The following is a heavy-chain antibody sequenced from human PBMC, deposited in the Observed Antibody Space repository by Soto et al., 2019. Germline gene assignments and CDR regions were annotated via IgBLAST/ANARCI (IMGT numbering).Heavy chain of an antibody. CDR1: GGTFSSYA. V-gene: IGHV1-69*13. CDR3: ARSTRGGLYYYYYGMDV. Sequence: SVKVSCKASGGTFSSYAISWVRQAPGQGLEWMGGIIPIFGTANYAQKFQGRVTITADESTSTAYMELSSLRSEDTAVYYCARSTRGGLYYYYYGMDVWGQGTTVTVYS. D-gene: IGHD2-8*02. CDR2: IIPIFGTA. J-gene: IGHJ6*02.